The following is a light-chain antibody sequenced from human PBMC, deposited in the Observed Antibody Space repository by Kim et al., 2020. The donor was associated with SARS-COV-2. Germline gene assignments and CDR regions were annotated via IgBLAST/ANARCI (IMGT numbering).Light chain of an antibody. CDR2: DVN. V-gene: IGLV2-14*03. Sequence: GQSLSISCTGTSSNIGSYNYVSWQQQHPGKAPKLMIYDVNKRPSGISSRFSGSKSGSTASLTIAGLQAEDEADYYCSSFTTRSTLVFGGGTKVTVL. CDR3: SSFTTRSTLV. CDR1: SSNIGSYNY. J-gene: IGLJ3*02.